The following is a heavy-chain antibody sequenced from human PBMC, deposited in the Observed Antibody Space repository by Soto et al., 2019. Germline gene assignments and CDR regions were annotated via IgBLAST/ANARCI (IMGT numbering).Heavy chain of an antibody. CDR1: GGSISSSSYY. Sequence: SETLSLTCTVSGGSISSSSYYWGWIRQPPGKGLEWIGSIYYSGSTYYNPSLKSRVTISVDTSKNQFSLKLSSVTAADTAVYYCASCVGYSYGYSNYWGQGTLVTVSS. CDR2: IYYSGST. J-gene: IGHJ4*02. D-gene: IGHD5-18*01. CDR3: ASCVGYSYGYSNY. V-gene: IGHV4-39*01.